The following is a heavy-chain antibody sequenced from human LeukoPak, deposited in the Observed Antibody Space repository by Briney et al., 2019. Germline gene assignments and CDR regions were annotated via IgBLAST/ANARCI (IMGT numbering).Heavy chain of an antibody. D-gene: IGHD6-13*01. J-gene: IGHJ6*02. Sequence: PSETLSLTCTVSGDSISSGGYYWSWIRQHPGKGLEWIGYIYYSGSTYYNPSLKSRVIISGDTSKNQFSLKLSSVTAADTAVYYCARYQPGSSWRRIKNYGMDVWGQGTTVTVSS. CDR3: ARYQPGSSWRRIKNYGMDV. V-gene: IGHV4-31*03. CDR1: GDSISSGGYY. CDR2: IYYSGST.